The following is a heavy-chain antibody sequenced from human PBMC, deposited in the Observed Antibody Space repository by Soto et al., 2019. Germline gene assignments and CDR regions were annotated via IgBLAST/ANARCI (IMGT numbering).Heavy chain of an antibody. CDR2: IWYDGSNT. CDR1: GFSFSTYG. CDR3: ARVEAPLFHSDHYYYGMDV. V-gene: IGHV3-33*01. J-gene: IGHJ6*02. Sequence: QVQLVESGGGVVRPGRSLRLACAASGFSFSTYGMHWVRQAPGKGLQWVAVIWYDGSNTYYADSVKGRFTISRDNSKNTLCLQMKNLRVEDTAVYYCARVEAPLFHSDHYYYGMDVWGQGTTVTVSS. D-gene: IGHD2-21*02.